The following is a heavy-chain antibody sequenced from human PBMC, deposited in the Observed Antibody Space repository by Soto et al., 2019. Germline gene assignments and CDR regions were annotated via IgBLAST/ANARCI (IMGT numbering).Heavy chain of an antibody. Sequence: ASVKVSCKASGGTFSSYAISWVRQAPGQGLERMGGIIPIFGTANYAQKFQGRVTITADESTSTAYMELSSLRSEDTAVYYCARDGQDIVATTNYYYGMDVWGQGTTVTVSS. CDR3: ARDGQDIVATTNYYYGMDV. D-gene: IGHD5-12*01. J-gene: IGHJ6*02. V-gene: IGHV1-69*13. CDR2: IIPIFGTA. CDR1: GGTFSSYA.